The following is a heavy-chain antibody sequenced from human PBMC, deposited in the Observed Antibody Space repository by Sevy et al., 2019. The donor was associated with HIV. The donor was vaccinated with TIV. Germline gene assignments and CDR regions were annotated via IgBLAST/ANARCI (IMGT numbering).Heavy chain of an antibody. J-gene: IGHJ3*02. CDR3: ARVFPYCSGGRCYSPYDAFDI. D-gene: IGHD2-15*01. V-gene: IGHV1-2*02. CDR1: GYTFTGHY. Sequence: ASVKVSCKASGYTFTGHYMHWVRQAPGQGLEWMGWINPNSGSTDYAQKFQGRVTLTRDKSISTAYLELSRLTSDDTAVYYCARVFPYCSGGRCYSPYDAFDIWGQGTMVTVSS. CDR2: INPNSGST.